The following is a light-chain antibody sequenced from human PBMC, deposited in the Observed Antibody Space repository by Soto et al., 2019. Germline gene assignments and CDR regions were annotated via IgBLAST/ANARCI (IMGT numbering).Light chain of an antibody. J-gene: IGKJ5*01. V-gene: IGKV3-15*01. CDR1: QSVSCK. Sequence: EIVMTQSPATLSVSPGERATLSCRASQSVSCKLIWYQQKPGQAPSLLIYGASTRATGIPARFSASGSGTEFTLTISSLQSEDFAVYYCQQYNNWPPITFGPGTRLDIK. CDR2: GAS. CDR3: QQYNNWPPIT.